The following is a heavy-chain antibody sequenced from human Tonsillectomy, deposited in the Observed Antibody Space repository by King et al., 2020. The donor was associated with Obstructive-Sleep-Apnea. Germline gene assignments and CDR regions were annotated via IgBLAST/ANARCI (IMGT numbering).Heavy chain of an antibody. CDR2: INHSGST. CDR1: GGSFSGYY. V-gene: IGHV4-34*01. CDR3: ARGTWDCSGGICYSYYGMDV. D-gene: IGHD2-15*01. J-gene: IGHJ6*02. Sequence: VQLQQWGAGLLKPSETLSLTCAVYGGSFSGYYWSWIRQPPGKGLEWIGEINHSGSTNYNPSLKSLVTISVDTSKNQFSLNVNSVTAADTAVYYCARGTWDCSGGICYSYYGMDVWGQGTTVTVSS.